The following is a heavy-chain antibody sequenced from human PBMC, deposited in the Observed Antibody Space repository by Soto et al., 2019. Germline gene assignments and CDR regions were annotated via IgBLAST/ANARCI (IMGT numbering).Heavy chain of an antibody. D-gene: IGHD6-13*01. CDR1: GFTFSSYG. CDR3: ARYVSSRYNNWIDP. J-gene: IGHJ5*02. CDR2: IWYDGGEK. V-gene: IGHV3-33*01. Sequence: QVQLVESGGGVVQPGGSLRLSCAASGFTFSSYGMHWVRQAPGKGLEWVAVIWYDGGEKYYADSVKGRFTISRDNSKNTLSLQMNNLSAEDTVVYYCARYVSSRYNNWIDPWGQGTLVTVSS.